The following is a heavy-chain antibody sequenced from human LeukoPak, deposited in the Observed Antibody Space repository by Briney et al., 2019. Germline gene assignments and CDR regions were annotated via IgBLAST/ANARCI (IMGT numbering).Heavy chain of an antibody. CDR1: GFTFSSYG. CDR2: IGGRDGST. J-gene: IGHJ4*02. Sequence: GGSLRLSCAASGFTFSSYGMSWVRQAPGKGLEWVSAIGGRDGSTYYADSVKGRFTISRDNSKNALYVQMNSLRAEDTAVYYCAKGHYYGSGSLDYWGQGTLVTVSS. CDR3: AKGHYYGSGSLDY. V-gene: IGHV3-23*01. D-gene: IGHD3-10*01.